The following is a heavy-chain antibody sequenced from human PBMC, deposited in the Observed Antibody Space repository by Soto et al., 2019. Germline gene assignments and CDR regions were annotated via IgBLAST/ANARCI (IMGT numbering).Heavy chain of an antibody. CDR3: ARDPYGSGSYYNLYYYYYGMDV. J-gene: IGHJ6*02. CDR1: GFTFSSYV. Sequence: GGSLRRSCAASGFTFSSYVMHWVRQAPGKGLEWVAVIWYDGSNKYYADSVKGRFTISRDNSKNTLYLQMNSLRAEDTAVYYCARDPYGSGSYYNLYYYYYGMDVWGQGTTVTVSS. D-gene: IGHD3-10*01. V-gene: IGHV3-33*01. CDR2: IWYDGSNK.